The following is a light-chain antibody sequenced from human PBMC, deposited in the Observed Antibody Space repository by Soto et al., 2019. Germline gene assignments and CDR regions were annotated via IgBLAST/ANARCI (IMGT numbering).Light chain of an antibody. J-gene: IGLJ1*01. Sequence: QSVLTQPPSASGTPGQRVTISCSGSSSNIGSKTVNWYQQLPGTAPKLLIYSNYQRPSGVPDRFSGSKSGTSASLVISGLQSEDEADYYCSAWDASRNGYVFGTGTKLTVL. CDR2: SNY. CDR3: SAWDASRNGYV. V-gene: IGLV1-44*01. CDR1: SSNIGSKT.